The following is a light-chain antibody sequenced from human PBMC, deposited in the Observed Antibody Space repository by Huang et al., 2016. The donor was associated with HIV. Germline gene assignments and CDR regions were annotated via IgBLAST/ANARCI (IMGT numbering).Light chain of an antibody. CDR3: QQRSNWPR. CDR2: DAS. Sequence: EIVLTQSPATLSLSPGERATLSCRASHSVSSYVAWYQQKPGQAPRLLIYDASNRATGIPARFSGSGSGTDFTLTISSLEPEDFAVYYCQQRSNWPRFGQGTKVEIK. J-gene: IGKJ1*01. CDR1: HSVSSY. V-gene: IGKV3-11*01.